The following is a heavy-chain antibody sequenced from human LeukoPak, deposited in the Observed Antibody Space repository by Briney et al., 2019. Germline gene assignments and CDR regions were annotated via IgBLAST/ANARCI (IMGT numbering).Heavy chain of an antibody. D-gene: IGHD3-22*01. CDR3: ANSRYDSSGYYGIIGY. Sequence: GGSLRLSCAASGFTFSSHGMNWVRLAPGKGLEWVSSISRSNIYKYYADSVKGRFTISRDNAKNSLYLQMNSLRAEDTAVYYCANSRYDSSGYYGIIGYWGQGTLVTVSS. CDR1: GFTFSSHG. V-gene: IGHV3-21*01. CDR2: ISRSNIYK. J-gene: IGHJ4*02.